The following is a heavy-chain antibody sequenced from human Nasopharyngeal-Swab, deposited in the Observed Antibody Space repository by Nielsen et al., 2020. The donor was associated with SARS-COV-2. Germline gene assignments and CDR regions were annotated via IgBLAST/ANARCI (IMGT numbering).Heavy chain of an antibody. CDR3: ARDPYYYDSSGYFNDAFDI. Sequence: GESLKISCAASGLTFSSYSMNWVRQAPGKGLEWVSSISSSSSYIYYADSMKGRFTISRDNAKNSLYLQMNSLRDEDTAVYYCARDPYYYDSSGYFNDAFDIWGQGTMVTVSS. D-gene: IGHD3-22*01. J-gene: IGHJ3*02. V-gene: IGHV3-21*01. CDR2: ISSSSSYI. CDR1: GLTFSSYS.